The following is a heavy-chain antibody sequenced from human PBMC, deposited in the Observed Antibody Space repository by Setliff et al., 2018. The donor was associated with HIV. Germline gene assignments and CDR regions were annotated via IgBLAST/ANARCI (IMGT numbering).Heavy chain of an antibody. D-gene: IGHD6-19*01. CDR2: VSYSGST. V-gene: IGHV4-39*01. CDR1: GASISSSSYY. CDR3: ARHGNQWLVTIDY. J-gene: IGHJ4*02. Sequence: SETLSLTCSVSGASISSSSYYWGWVRQPPGKGLEWIGSVSYSGSTYYSPSLKSRVTIAVDTSKNQFSLNLNSVTAADTAVYYCARHGNQWLVTIDYWGQGTLVTVSS.